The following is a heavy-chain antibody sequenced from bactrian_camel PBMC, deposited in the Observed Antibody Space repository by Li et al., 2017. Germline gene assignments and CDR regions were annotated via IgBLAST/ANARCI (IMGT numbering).Heavy chain of an antibody. Sequence: VQLVESGGGSVQPGGSLRPSCDASGYTYSSNCMGWFRQAPGKEREGVAFVYFGGGRTYYADSVKGRFTISQEKGKNTVYLRMNNLKPDDSGTYICAYESGTRPIYVADGDPGDTLARGPRSPSP. D-gene: IGHD2*01. CDR2: VYFGGGRT. CDR1: GYTYSSNC. J-gene: IGHJ4*01. V-gene: IGHV3S40*01.